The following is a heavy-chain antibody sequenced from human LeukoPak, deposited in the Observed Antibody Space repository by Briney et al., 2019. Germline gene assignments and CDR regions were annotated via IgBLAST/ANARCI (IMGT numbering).Heavy chain of an antibody. V-gene: IGHV3-74*01. CDR1: GFTFSNYW. D-gene: IGHD3-3*01. J-gene: IGHJ4*02. CDR3: AREYYDSLGG. CDR2: INTDGSGT. Sequence: GGSLRLSCAASGFTFSNYWMHWVRQAPGQGLVWVSRINTDGSGTNYADSVKGRFTISRDNAKNMLYLQMNSLRAEDTAVYYCAREYYDSLGGWGQGTLVTVSS.